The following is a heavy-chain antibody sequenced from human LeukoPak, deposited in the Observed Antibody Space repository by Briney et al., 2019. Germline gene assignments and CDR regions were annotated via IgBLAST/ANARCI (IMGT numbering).Heavy chain of an antibody. V-gene: IGHV3-48*04. CDR2: ISSSSSTI. Sequence: GGSLRLSCAASGFTFSSYSMNWVRQAPGKGLEWVSYISSSSSTIYYADSVKGRFTISRDNAKNSLYLQMNSLRAEDTAVYYCASQPRIVATPYWGQGTLVTVSS. J-gene: IGHJ4*02. CDR1: GFTFSSYS. D-gene: IGHD5-12*01. CDR3: ASQPRIVATPY.